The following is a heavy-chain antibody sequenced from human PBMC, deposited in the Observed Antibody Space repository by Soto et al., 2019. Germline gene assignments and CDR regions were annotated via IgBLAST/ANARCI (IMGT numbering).Heavy chain of an antibody. CDR2: ISYDGSNK. V-gene: IGHV3-30*03. J-gene: IGHJ4*02. CDR3: AIGYSGYDTTFDY. Sequence: QVQLVESGGGVVQPGRSLRLSCAASGFTFSSYGMHWVRQAPGKGLEWVAVISYDGSNKYYADSVKGRFTISRDNSKNTLYLQMNSLRAEDTAVYYCAIGYSGYDTTFDYWGQGTLVTVSS. CDR1: GFTFSSYG. D-gene: IGHD5-12*01.